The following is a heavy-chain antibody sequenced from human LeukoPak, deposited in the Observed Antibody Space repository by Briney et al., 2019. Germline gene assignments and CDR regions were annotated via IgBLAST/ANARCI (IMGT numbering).Heavy chain of an antibody. Sequence: GSSVKVSCKASGGTFSSYAISWVRQAPGQGLEWMGRIIPIFGIANYARKFQGRVTITADKSTSTAYMELSSLRSEDTAVYYCARDPYYYGSGSPLNDWYFDLWGRGTLVTVSS. CDR2: IIPIFGIA. CDR3: ARDPYYYGSGSPLNDWYFDL. J-gene: IGHJ2*01. D-gene: IGHD3-10*01. CDR1: GGTFSSYA. V-gene: IGHV1-69*04.